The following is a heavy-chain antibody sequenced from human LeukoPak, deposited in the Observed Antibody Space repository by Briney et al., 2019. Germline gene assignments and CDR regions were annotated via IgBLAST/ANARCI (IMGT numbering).Heavy chain of an antibody. CDR3: ARIPVAKTFDY. CDR2: IDYTGSA. V-gene: IGHV4-61*01. D-gene: IGHD6-19*01. Sequence: SETLSLTCTVSGGSISSSSYYWSWVRQPPGKGLEWIGFIDYTGSANYNPSLKSRVTISLDTSKNQFSVKVMSVTAADTAVYYCARIPVAKTFDYWGQGTLVTVSS. J-gene: IGHJ4*02. CDR1: GGSISSSSYY.